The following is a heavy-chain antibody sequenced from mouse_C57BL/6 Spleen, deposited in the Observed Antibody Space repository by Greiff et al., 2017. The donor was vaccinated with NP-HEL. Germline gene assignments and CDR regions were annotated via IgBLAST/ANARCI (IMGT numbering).Heavy chain of an antibody. CDR1: GFNIKNTY. Sequence: VQLQQSVAELVRPGASVKLSCTASGFNIKNTYMHWVKQRPEQGLEWIGRIDPANGNTKYAPKFQGKATITADTSSNPAYLQLSSLTSEDTAIYYCARRDYGSSYGWYFDVWGTGTTVTVSS. CDR2: IDPANGNT. CDR3: ARRDYGSSYGWYFDV. V-gene: IGHV14-3*01. J-gene: IGHJ1*03. D-gene: IGHD1-1*01.